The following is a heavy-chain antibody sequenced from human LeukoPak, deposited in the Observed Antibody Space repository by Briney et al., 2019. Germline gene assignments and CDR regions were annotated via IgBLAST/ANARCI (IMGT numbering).Heavy chain of an antibody. Sequence: SGPTQVKPTQTLTLTYTLSRFSLSPSAGGVAWIRQPPVKALECLAVIYWDDDKRHSPSLKSRLTITKDTSKNQVVLTMPNMDPVDTATYYCAHKEYYALGSLGDSFDYWGQGTLVTVSS. CDR2: IYWDDDK. CDR3: AHKEYYALGSLGDSFDY. V-gene: IGHV2-5*02. J-gene: IGHJ4*02. CDR1: RFSLSPSAGG. D-gene: IGHD3-10*01.